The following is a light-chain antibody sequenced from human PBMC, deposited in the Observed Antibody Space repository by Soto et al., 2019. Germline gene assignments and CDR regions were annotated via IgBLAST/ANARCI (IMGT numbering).Light chain of an antibody. V-gene: IGKV1-5*03. Sequence: DIQMTQSPSTLSGSVGDRVTITCRASQTISSWLAWYQQKPGKAPKLLIYKASTLKSGVPSRFSGSGSGTEFTLTISSLQPDDFATYSCQHYNSYSEAFGQGTKVDLK. J-gene: IGKJ1*01. CDR2: KAS. CDR3: QHYNSYSEA. CDR1: QTISSW.